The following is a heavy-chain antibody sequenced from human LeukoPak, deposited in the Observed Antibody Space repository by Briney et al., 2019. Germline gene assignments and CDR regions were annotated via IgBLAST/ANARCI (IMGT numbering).Heavy chain of an antibody. J-gene: IGHJ4*02. V-gene: IGHV4-38-2*02. Sequence: PSETLSLTCAVSDYSISSAYYWGWIRQPPGKGLEWIGSIYHSGSIDDNPSLKSRVTISVDTSKNQFSLKLRSVTAADTAVYYCARDQAYCGGDCYFDFWGQGTLVTVSS. D-gene: IGHD2-21*02. CDR2: IYHSGSI. CDR3: ARDQAYCGGDCYFDF. CDR1: DYSISSAYY.